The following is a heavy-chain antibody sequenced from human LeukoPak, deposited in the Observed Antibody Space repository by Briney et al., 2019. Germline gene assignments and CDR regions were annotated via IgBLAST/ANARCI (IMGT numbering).Heavy chain of an antibody. CDR1: GFTVSSNY. CDR2: IYSGGST. V-gene: IGHV3-66*02. J-gene: IGHJ3*02. D-gene: IGHD3-10*01. Sequence: PGGSLRLSCAASGFTVSSNYMSWVRQAPGKGLEWVSVIYSGGSTYYADSVKGGFTISRDNSKNTLYLQMNSLRAEDTAVYYCARYRTYYYGSGSYYPAEAFDIWGQGTMVTVSS. CDR3: ARYRTYYYGSGSYYPAEAFDI.